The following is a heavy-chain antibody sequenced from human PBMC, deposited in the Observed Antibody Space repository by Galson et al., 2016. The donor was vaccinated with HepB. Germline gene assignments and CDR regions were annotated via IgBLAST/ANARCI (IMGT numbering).Heavy chain of an antibody. CDR3: ARDQHGSYLAY. V-gene: IGHV4-61*08. CDR1: GGSVSSGGYF. CDR2: IHDTGTT. J-gene: IGHJ4*02. Sequence: SETLSLTCTVSGGSVSSGGYFWTWIRQPPGEGLEWIGFIHDTGTTNYNPSLKSRVTISRDTSKNQFSLKLNSVTAADSAFYYCARDQHGSYLAYWGQGILVTVSA. D-gene: IGHD1-26*01.